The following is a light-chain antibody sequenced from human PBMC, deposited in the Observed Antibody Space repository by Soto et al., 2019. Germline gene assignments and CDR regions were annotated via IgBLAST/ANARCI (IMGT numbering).Light chain of an antibody. V-gene: IGKV1-12*01. CDR2: AAS. CDR1: QRINSC. CDR3: QLATSLPPLT. Sequence: DIQMTQSPSSVSASVVDRVTITCRASQRINSCLAWYQQRPGKAPKLLIYAASSLESGVSSRFSGSGFGTDFTLTISSLQPEDVATYYCQLATSLPPLTFGQGTKVEIK. J-gene: IGKJ1*01.